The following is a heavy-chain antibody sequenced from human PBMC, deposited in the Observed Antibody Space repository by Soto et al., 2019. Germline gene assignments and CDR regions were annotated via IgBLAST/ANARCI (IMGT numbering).Heavy chain of an antibody. J-gene: IGHJ6*01. CDR1: EGNSISGGDC. V-gene: IGHV4-31*03. Sequence: LSHTYSVSEGNSISGGDCWSWNQQHPGKGLEWIGYIYYSGSTYYNPSLKSRVTISVDTSKNQFSLKLSSVTAADTAVYYCARVRPADCGMTSCYSGMAFRVNRTTVPGSS. CDR2: IYYSGST. CDR3: ARVRPADCGMTSCYSGMAF. D-gene: IGHD2-21*01.